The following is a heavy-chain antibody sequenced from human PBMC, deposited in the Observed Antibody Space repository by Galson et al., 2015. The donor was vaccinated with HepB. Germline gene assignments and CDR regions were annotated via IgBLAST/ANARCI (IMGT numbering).Heavy chain of an antibody. Sequence: SLRLSCAASGFTFSDYYMSWIRQAPGKGLEWVSYISSSGSTIYYADSVKGRFTISRDNAKNSLYLQMNSLRAEDTAVYYCARDGEYSGYDVGLTAGYYYYMDVWGKGTTVTVSS. V-gene: IGHV3-11*01. CDR3: ARDGEYSGYDVGLTAGYYYYMDV. CDR2: ISSSGSTI. CDR1: GFTFSDYY. D-gene: IGHD5-12*01. J-gene: IGHJ6*03.